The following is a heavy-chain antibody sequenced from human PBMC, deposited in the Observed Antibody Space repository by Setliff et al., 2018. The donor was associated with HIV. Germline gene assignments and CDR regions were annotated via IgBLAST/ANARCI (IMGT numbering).Heavy chain of an antibody. CDR2: ISSKRTSI. V-gene: IGHV3-48*01. D-gene: IGHD4-17*01. J-gene: IGHJ6*03. CDR1: GFTFGDFC. Sequence: LRLSCETSGFTFGDFCMNWVRQAPGKGLEWISYISSKRTSIYYADSVKGRFTISRDNDRNSLYLQMNGLRAEDTAVYYCARGPTTVTNYYYYYMDVWG. CDR3: ARGPTTVTNYYYYYMDV.